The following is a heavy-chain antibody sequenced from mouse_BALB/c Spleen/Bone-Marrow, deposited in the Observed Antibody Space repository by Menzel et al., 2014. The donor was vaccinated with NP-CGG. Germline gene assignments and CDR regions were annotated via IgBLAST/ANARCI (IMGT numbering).Heavy chain of an antibody. D-gene: IGHD2-3*01. J-gene: IGHJ2*01. V-gene: IGHV4-1*02. CDR3: ARLGYYGYFVD. CDR2: INPESSTI. CDR1: GFDFRRYW. Sequence: EVKLMESGGGLVQPGGSLKLSCAASGFDFRRYWMSWVRQVPGKGLEWIGEINPESSTINYTPSLKDKFIISRDNAKNTLYLQMSKVRSEDTAIYYCARLGYYGYFVDWGQGTTLTVSS.